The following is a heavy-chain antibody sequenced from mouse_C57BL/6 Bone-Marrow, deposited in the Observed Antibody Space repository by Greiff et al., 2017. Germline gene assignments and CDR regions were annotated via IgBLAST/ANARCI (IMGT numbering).Heavy chain of an antibody. V-gene: IGHV1-64*01. CDR3: ARGNYYGPYWYFDV. CDR1: GYTFTSYW. Sequence: QVQLQQPGAELVKPGASVKLSCKASGYTFTSYWMHWVKQRPGQGLEWIGMIHPNSGSTNYNEKFKSKATLTVDKSSSPAYMQLSSLTSEDSAVYYCARGNYYGPYWYFDVWGTGTTVTVSS. CDR2: IHPNSGST. D-gene: IGHD1-1*01. J-gene: IGHJ1*03.